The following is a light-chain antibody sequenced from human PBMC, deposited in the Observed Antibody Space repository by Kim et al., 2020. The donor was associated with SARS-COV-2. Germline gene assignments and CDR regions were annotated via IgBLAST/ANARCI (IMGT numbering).Light chain of an antibody. V-gene: IGLV1-40*01. Sequence: RVTSSCTGSNPNIGAGHDVHRDQHLPGTPPRLLIRGNPAGPSGVPDRFSGSKSGTSASLAITGLQAEDEADYYCQSYDSGLSGYIFGTGTKVTVL. CDR1: NPNIGAGHD. J-gene: IGLJ1*01. CDR3: QSYDSGLSGYI. CDR2: GNP.